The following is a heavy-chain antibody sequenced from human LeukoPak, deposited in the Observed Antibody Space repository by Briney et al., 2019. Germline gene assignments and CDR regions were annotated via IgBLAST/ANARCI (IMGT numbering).Heavy chain of an antibody. Sequence: PSETLSLTCAVYGGSFSGYYWSWIRQPPGKGLEWIGEINHSGSTNYNPSLKSRVTISVDTSKNQFSLKLSSVTAADTAVYYCARGPPYYDFWRGPPLNWFDPWGQGTLVTVSS. CDR1: GGSFSGYY. CDR2: INHSGST. J-gene: IGHJ5*02. CDR3: ARGPPYYDFWRGPPLNWFDP. D-gene: IGHD3-3*01. V-gene: IGHV4-34*01.